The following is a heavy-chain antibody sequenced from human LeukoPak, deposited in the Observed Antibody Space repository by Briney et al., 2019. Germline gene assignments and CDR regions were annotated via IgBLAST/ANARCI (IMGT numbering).Heavy chain of an antibody. Sequence: GGALRLSCAASGFTFSRYSINWVRQAPGKGLEWGSSIDSGGNYIYYGGAMRGRFIVSRDNAKNSLYLQMNSLSAEDTAVYYCARWVGGYYYYYYGMDVWGQGTTVTVSS. CDR1: GFTFSRYS. CDR2: IDSGGNYI. V-gene: IGHV3-21*04. CDR3: ARWVGGYYYYYYGMDV. J-gene: IGHJ6*02. D-gene: IGHD3-16*01.